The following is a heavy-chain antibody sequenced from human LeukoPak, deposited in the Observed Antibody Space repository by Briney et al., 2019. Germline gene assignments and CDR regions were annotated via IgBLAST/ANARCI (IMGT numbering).Heavy chain of an antibody. J-gene: IGHJ4*02. CDR2: INSDGTTT. CDR3: ARRRFDY. V-gene: IGHV3-74*01. Sequence: GWSLRLSCATSRFTFSSYWMHWVRQPPGKGAVWVSRINSDGTTTSYADSVKGRFTVSRDNAKNTPYLQMNSLRAEDTAVYYCARRRFDYWGQGTLVTVSS. CDR1: RFTFSSYW.